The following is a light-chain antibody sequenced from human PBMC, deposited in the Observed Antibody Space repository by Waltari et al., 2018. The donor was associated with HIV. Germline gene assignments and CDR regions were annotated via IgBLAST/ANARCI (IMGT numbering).Light chain of an antibody. CDR2: GAS. Sequence: EIVMAQSPATLSVSPGETATVSCRASQSVSNSLAWYQQKPGQAPRLLIYGASTRATGIAARFSGSGSGTDFTLTINSLQSEDFAVYYCQQYSNWPLTFGGGTKVEI. V-gene: IGKV3-15*01. CDR3: QQYSNWPLT. J-gene: IGKJ4*01. CDR1: QSVSNS.